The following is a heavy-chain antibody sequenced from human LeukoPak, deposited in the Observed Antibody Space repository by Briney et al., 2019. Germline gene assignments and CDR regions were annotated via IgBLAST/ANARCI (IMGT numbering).Heavy chain of an antibody. CDR1: GFTFSSYA. Sequence: PGGSLRLSCAASGFTFSSYAMSWVRQAPGKGLEWVSAISGSGGSTYYADSVKGRFTISRDNSKNTLYLQMNSLRAEDTAVYYCARDLETGYDFWSGYGDYWGQGTLVTVSS. D-gene: IGHD3-3*01. CDR3: ARDLETGYDFWSGYGDY. CDR2: ISGSGGST. J-gene: IGHJ4*02. V-gene: IGHV3-23*01.